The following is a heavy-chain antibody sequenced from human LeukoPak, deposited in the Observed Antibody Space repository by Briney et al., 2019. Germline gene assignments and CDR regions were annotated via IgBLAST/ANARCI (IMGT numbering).Heavy chain of an antibody. CDR2: IKQDGSEK. CDR3: ARDLGGSSDY. Sequence: GGALRLSCAASGVTFSSYWMSCVCEAPGKGGEGGAHIKQDGSEKYYVESVKGGFTISRDNAKNSLYLQMNSLRAEDTAVYYCARDLGGSSDYWGQGTLVTVSS. V-gene: IGHV3-7*01. J-gene: IGHJ4*02. D-gene: IGHD2-15*01. CDR1: GVTFSSYW.